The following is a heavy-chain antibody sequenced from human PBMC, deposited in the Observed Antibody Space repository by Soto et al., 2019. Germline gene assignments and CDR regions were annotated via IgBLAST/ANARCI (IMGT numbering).Heavy chain of an antibody. D-gene: IGHD2-2*01. Sequence: PSETLSLTCTVSGGSISSGDYYWSWIRHPPGKGLEWIGYIYYSGSTYYNPSLKSRVTISVDTSKNQFSLKLSSVTAADTAVYYCARGGEYCSSTSCYNWFDPWGQGTLVTVSS. CDR3: ARGGEYCSSTSCYNWFDP. J-gene: IGHJ5*02. V-gene: IGHV4-30-4*01. CDR1: GGSISSGDYY. CDR2: IYYSGST.